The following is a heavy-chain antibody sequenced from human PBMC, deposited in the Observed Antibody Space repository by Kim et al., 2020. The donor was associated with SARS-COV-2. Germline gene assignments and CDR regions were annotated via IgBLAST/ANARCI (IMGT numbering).Heavy chain of an antibody. CDR2: IYYSGST. V-gene: IGHV4-39*07. J-gene: IGHJ5*02. Sequence: SETLSLTCTVSGGSISSSSYYWGWIRQPPGKGLEWIGSIYYSGSTYYNPSLKSRVTISVDTSKNQFSLKLSSLTAADTAVYYCARLAYYYDSSGGSLSFDPWGQGTLVTVSS. D-gene: IGHD3-22*01. CDR3: ARLAYYYDSSGGSLSFDP. CDR1: GGSISSSSYY.